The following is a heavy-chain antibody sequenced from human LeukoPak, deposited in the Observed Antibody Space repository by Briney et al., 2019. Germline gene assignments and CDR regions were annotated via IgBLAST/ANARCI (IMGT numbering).Heavy chain of an antibody. CDR2: INHSGST. V-gene: IGHV4-34*01. CDR3: ARDQLEYYDFWSGYPSRGRFDP. CDR1: GGSFSGYY. Sequence: PSETLSLTCAVYGGSFSGYYWSWIRQPPGKGLEWIGEINHSGSTNYNPSLKSRVTISVDTSKNQFSLKLSSVTAADTAVYYCARDQLEYYDFWSGYPSRGRFDPWGQGTLVTVSS. J-gene: IGHJ5*02. D-gene: IGHD3-3*01.